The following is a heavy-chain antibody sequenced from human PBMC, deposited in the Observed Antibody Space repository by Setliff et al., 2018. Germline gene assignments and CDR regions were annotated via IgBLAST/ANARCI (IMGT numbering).Heavy chain of an antibody. CDR2: IYTSGST. D-gene: IGHD3-3*01. V-gene: IGHV4-61*09. CDR1: GGSISSGSYY. CDR3: ARAREENFWSGDYYYYGMDV. J-gene: IGHJ6*02. Sequence: PSETLSLTCTVSGGSISSGSYYWSWIRQPAGKGLEWIGHIYTSGSTNYNPSLKSRVTISVDTSKNQFSLKLSSVTAADTAVYYCARAREENFWSGDYYYYGMDVWGQGTTVTVSS.